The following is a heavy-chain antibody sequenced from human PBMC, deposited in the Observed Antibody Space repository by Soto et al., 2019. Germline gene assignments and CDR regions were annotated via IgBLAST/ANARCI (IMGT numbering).Heavy chain of an antibody. D-gene: IGHD3-3*01. CDR3: ASAPVIFGVITIYYFDY. CDR1: GASISSGTHY. Sequence: QLQLQESGPGLVKPSETLSLTCSVSGASISSGTHYWGWIRQPPGQGLQWIGSVYYSGGTYTTRSLRSRVTISVDSSKNQFSLKLSSVTAADTAVYSCASAPVIFGVITIYYFDYWGQGTLVTVSS. J-gene: IGHJ4*02. V-gene: IGHV4-39*01. CDR2: VYYSGGT.